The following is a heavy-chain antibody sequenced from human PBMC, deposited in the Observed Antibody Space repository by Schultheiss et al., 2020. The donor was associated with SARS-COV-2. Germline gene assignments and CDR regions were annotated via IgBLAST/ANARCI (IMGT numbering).Heavy chain of an antibody. D-gene: IGHD5-12*01. CDR1: GYSFTEYY. Sequence: ASVKVSCKASGYSFTEYYIHWVRQAPGQGLEWMGWINPNSGGTRYAQKFQGRVTMSRDTSISTVYVELSRLGSDDTAMYYCARDPKEYSGYEYDYWGQGTLVTVSS. V-gene: IGHV1-2*02. CDR2: INPNSGGT. CDR3: ARDPKEYSGYEYDY. J-gene: IGHJ4*02.